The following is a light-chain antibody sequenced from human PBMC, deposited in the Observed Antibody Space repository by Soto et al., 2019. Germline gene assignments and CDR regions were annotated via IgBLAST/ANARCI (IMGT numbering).Light chain of an antibody. V-gene: IGKV1-39*01. Sequence: DVQMTQSPSSLSASVGDRVTITCRASQSISSYLNWYQQKPGKAPKLLIYAASSLQSGVPSRFSGSGSGTDFTLTISSLQPEDFATYYCQQSYSTWLTCGGGTKVDIK. CDR2: AAS. CDR1: QSISSY. CDR3: QQSYSTWLT. J-gene: IGKJ4*01.